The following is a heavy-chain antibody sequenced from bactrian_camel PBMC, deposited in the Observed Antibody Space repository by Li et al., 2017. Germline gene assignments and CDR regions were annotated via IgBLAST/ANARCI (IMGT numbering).Heavy chain of an antibody. Sequence: CAYSGDTQNTAYMAWFRQFPGKEREGVAAIAPSTGSTYYDDSVKGRFTVSHVNANNTLHLQMNSLKPEDTAVYYCAAGLASRTWFRTTNYNYWGQGTQVTVS. CDR2: IAPSTGST. J-gene: IGHJ4*01. V-gene: IGHV3S28*01. CDR3: AAGLASRTWFRTTNYNY. CDR1: GDTQNTAY. D-gene: IGHD2*01.